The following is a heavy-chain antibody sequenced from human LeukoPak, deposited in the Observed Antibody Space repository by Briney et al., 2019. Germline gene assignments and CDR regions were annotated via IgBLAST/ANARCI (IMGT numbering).Heavy chain of an antibody. D-gene: IGHD5-12*01. CDR1: GGSISGYY. Sequence: SETLSLTCIVSGGSISGYYWSWIRQPPGKGLEWIGYIYYSGSTNYNPPLKSRITISVDTSKNQFSLKLSSVTGADTAVYYCARSRSRGYSGDFDYWGQGTLVTVSS. CDR2: IYYSGST. CDR3: ARSRSRGYSGDFDY. V-gene: IGHV4-59*12. J-gene: IGHJ4*02.